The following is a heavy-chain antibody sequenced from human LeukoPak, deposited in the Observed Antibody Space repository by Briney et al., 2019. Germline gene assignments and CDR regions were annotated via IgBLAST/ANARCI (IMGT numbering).Heavy chain of an antibody. CDR1: GFTFSTYS. CDR3: AKQVGSGWVRYYMDV. V-gene: IGHV3-23*01. CDR2: ISGGGGST. Sequence: GGSLRLSCAASGFTFSTYSMNWVRQAPGKGLEWVSAISGGGGSTYYADSVKGRFTISRDNSKNTLYLQMNSLRAEDTAVYYCAKQVGSGWVRYYMDVWGKGTTVTISS. J-gene: IGHJ6*03. D-gene: IGHD6-19*01.